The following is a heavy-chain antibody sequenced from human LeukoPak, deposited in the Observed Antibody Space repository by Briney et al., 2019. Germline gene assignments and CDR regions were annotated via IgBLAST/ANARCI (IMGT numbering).Heavy chain of an antibody. V-gene: IGHV3-23*01. J-gene: IGHJ4*02. CDR2: ISGSGGST. CDR1: GFTFSSYA. Sequence: AGGSLRLSCAASGFTFSSYAMSWVRQAPGKGLEWVSAISGSGGSTYYADSVKDRFTISRDNSKNTLYLQMNSLRAEDTAVYYCAKSPKYYFDYWGQGTLVTVSS. CDR3: AKSPKYYFDY.